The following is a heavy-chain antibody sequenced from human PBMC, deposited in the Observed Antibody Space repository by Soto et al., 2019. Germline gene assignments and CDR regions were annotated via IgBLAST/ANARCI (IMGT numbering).Heavy chain of an antibody. D-gene: IGHD6-13*01. CDR1: GGSITDDNW. CDR2: VFQSGST. V-gene: IGHV4-4*02. J-gene: IGHJ4*02. CDR3: AREGRLAAAGRFDY. Sequence: SETLSLTCAVSGGSITDDNWWIWVRQAPGKGLEWIGEVFQSGSTNYNPSLRSRVVMSVDESKNQFSLKLSSVTAADTAIYYCAREGRLAAAGRFDYWGQGTLVTVSS.